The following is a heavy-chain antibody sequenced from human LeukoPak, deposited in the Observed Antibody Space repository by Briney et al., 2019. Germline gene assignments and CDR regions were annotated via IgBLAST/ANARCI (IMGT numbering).Heavy chain of an antibody. CDR3: ARGSMVGATFDYFDY. J-gene: IGHJ4*02. D-gene: IGHD1-26*01. CDR2: INPNSGGT. Sequence: GASVKVSCKASGYTFTSYYIHWVRQAPGQGLEWMGWINPNSGGTNYAQKFQGRVTMTRDTSISTAYMDLSRLRSDDTAVYYCARGSMVGATFDYFDYWGQGTLVTVSS. V-gene: IGHV1-2*02. CDR1: GYTFTSYY.